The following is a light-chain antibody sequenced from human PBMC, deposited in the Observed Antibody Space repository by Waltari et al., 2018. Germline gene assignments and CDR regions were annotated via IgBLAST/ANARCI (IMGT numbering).Light chain of an antibody. Sequence: QSVLTQPPSVSGAPGQRVTISCTGSSSNIGAGYDVHWYQQLPGTAPKLLIYGNSNRPSGVPDRFSGSKSGTSASLAIAGLQAEEEADYYCQSYDSSLSGVVLGGGTKLTVL. CDR2: GNS. J-gene: IGLJ2*01. CDR3: QSYDSSLSGVV. CDR1: SSNIGAGYD. V-gene: IGLV1-40*01.